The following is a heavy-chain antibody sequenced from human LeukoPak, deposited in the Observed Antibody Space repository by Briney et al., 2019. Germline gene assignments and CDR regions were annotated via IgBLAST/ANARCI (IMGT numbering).Heavy chain of an antibody. V-gene: IGHV4-39*07. Sequence: SETLSLTCTVSGGSISSSSYYWGWIRQPPGKGLEWIGSIYYSGSTYYNPSLKSRVTISVDTSKNQFSLKLSSVTAADTAVYYCARDVVAAAGTWDYWGQGTLVTVSS. CDR3: ARDVVAAAGTWDY. J-gene: IGHJ4*02. CDR2: IYYSGST. D-gene: IGHD6-13*01. CDR1: GGSISSSSYY.